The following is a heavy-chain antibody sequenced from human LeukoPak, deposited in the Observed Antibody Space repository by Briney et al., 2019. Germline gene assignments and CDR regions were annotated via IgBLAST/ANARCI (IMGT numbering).Heavy chain of an antibody. CDR1: GFTFSTYS. D-gene: IGHD2-15*01. V-gene: IGHV3-21*01. Sequence: GGSLRLSCAASGFTFSTYSMNWVRQAPGMGLEWVSSISSSSSYIYYADSVKGRFTISRDNAKNSLYLQMNSLRAEDTAVYYCARKLGYCSGGSCYLCDYWGQGTLVTVSS. CDR3: ARKLGYCSGGSCYLCDY. CDR2: ISSSSSYI. J-gene: IGHJ4*02.